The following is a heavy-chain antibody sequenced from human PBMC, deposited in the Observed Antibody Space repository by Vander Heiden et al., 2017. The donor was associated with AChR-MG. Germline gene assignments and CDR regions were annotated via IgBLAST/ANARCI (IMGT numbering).Heavy chain of an antibody. V-gene: IGHV3-30*18. CDR3: AKVDPHQDLRFLEWLAPMDV. J-gene: IGHJ6*04. D-gene: IGHD3-3*01. CDR2: ISYDGSNK. Sequence: QVQLVESGGGVVQPGRSLRLPCAASGFTFSSYGMHGVRQAPGKGLEWVAVISYDGSNKYYADSVKGRFTISRDNSKNTLYLQMNSLRAEDTAVYYCAKVDPHQDLRFLEWLAPMDVWGKGTTVTVSS. CDR1: GFTFSSYG.